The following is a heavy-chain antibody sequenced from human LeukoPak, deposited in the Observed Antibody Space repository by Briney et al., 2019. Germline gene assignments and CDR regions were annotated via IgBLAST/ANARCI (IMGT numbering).Heavy chain of an antibody. CDR2: IYHSGST. CDR1: GGSMSSRW. J-gene: IGHJ4*02. D-gene: IGHD5-18*01. CDR3: ARESERGYSYGPP. Sequence: PSETLSLTCAVSGGSMSSRWWSWVRQPPGKGLEWIGEIYHSGSTNYNPSLKSRVTISIDKSKNQFSLKLSSVTAADTAVYYCARESERGYSYGPPWGQGTLVTVSS. V-gene: IGHV4-4*02.